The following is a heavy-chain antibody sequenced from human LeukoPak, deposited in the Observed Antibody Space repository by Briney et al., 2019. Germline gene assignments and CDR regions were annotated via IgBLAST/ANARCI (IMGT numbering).Heavy chain of an antibody. CDR3: AKGRDYYDSSGTFDY. CDR2: ITGTAGST. Sequence: WGSLRLSCAASGITFSSYAMSWVRQAPGKGLEWVSSITGTAGSTFYADSVKGRFTISRDNSKNALYLQMNSLRAEDTALYYCAKGRDYYDSSGTFDYWGQGALVTVSS. J-gene: IGHJ4*02. D-gene: IGHD3-22*01. CDR1: GITFSSYA. V-gene: IGHV3-23*01.